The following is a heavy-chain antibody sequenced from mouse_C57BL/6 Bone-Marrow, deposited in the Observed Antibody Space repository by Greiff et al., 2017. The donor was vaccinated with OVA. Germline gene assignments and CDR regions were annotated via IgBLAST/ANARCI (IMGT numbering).Heavy chain of an antibody. CDR2: ISSGSSTI. Sequence: EVQVVESGGGLVKPGGSLKLSCAASGFTFSDYGMHWVRQAPEKGLEWVAYISSGSSTIYYADTVKGRFTISRDNAKNTLFLQMTSLRSEDTAMYYCARGLEDYYAMDYWGQGTSVTVSS. D-gene: IGHD2-2*01. J-gene: IGHJ4*01. CDR1: GFTFSDYG. V-gene: IGHV5-17*01. CDR3: ARGLEDYYAMDY.